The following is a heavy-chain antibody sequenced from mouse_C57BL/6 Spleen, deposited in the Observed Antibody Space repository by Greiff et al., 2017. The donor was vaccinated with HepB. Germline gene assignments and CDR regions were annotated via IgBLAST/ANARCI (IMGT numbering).Heavy chain of an antibody. CDR1: GYTFTDYY. J-gene: IGHJ2*01. CDR2: INPNNGGT. Sequence: LQQSGPELVKPGASVKISCKASGYTFTDYYMNWVKQSHGKSLEWIGDINPNNGGTSYNQKFKGKATLTVDKSSSTAYMELRSLPSEDSAVYYCARSYYSNYDYFDYWGQGTTLTVSS. D-gene: IGHD2-5*01. CDR3: ARSYYSNYDYFDY. V-gene: IGHV1-26*01.